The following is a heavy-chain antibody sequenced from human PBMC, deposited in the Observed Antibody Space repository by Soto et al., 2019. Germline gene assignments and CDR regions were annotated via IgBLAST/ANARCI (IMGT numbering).Heavy chain of an antibody. Sequence: QVQLVESGGGVVQPGRSLRLSCAASGFTFSSYAMHWVRQAPGKGLEWVAVISYDGSNKYYADSVKGRFTISRDNSKNTLYLQMNSLRAEDTAVYYCARDLLVVGSHIWGQGTMVTFSS. J-gene: IGHJ3*02. D-gene: IGHD2-21*01. V-gene: IGHV3-30-3*01. CDR3: ARDLLVVGSHI. CDR1: GFTFSSYA. CDR2: ISYDGSNK.